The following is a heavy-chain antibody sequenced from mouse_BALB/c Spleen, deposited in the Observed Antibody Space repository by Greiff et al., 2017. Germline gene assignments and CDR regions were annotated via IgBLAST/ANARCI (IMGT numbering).Heavy chain of an antibody. D-gene: IGHD2-1*01. V-gene: IGHV1S56*01. Sequence: VQLQQSGPELVKPGASVRISCKASGYTFTSYYIHWVKQRPGQGLEWIGWIYPGNVNTKYNEKFKGKATLTADKSSSTAYMQLSSLTSEDSAVYFCARVGIYYGNYEGFAYWGQGTLVTVSA. J-gene: IGHJ3*01. CDR1: GYTFTSYY. CDR2: IYPGNVNT. CDR3: ARVGIYYGNYEGFAY.